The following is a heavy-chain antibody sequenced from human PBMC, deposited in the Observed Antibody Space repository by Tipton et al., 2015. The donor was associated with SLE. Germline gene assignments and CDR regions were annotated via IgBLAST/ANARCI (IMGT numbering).Heavy chain of an antibody. J-gene: IGHJ1*01. CDR3: ARAYEGLSPFQH. CDR2: IYHSGST. Sequence: TLSLTCTVSGGSISSGGYSWSWIRQPPGDGLEGIGYIYHSGSTYYNPSLKSRVTISVDSSKNQFSLKLGSVAAADPAVYYCARAYEGLSPFQHWGQGPLVTVSS. CDR1: GGSISSGGYS. D-gene: IGHD3-3*01. V-gene: IGHV4-30-2*01.